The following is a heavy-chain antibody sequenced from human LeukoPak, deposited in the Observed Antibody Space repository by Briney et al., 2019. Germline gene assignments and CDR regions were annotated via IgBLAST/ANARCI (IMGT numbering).Heavy chain of an antibody. CDR3: ARADCSSTSCPWDY. CDR2: IYHSGST. Sequence: SETLSLTCAVYGGSFRDYHWSWIRQPPGKGLEWIGSIYHSGSTYYNPSLKSRVTISVDTSKNQFSLKLSSVTAADTAVYYCARADCSSTSCPWDYWGQGTLVTVSS. D-gene: IGHD2-2*01. V-gene: IGHV4-34*01. CDR1: GGSFRDYH. J-gene: IGHJ4*02.